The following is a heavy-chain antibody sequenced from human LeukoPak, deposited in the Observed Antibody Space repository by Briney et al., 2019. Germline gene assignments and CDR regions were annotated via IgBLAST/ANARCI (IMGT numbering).Heavy chain of an antibody. J-gene: IGHJ4*02. Sequence: SETLSLTCTVSGGSISSSSYYWGWIRQPPGKGLEWIGSIYYSGSTYYNPSLKSRVTISVDTSKNQFSLKLSSVTAADTAVYYCARGGGDGGLSSFDYWGQGTLVTVSS. CDR2: IYYSGST. D-gene: IGHD4-23*01. V-gene: IGHV4-39*07. CDR3: ARGGGDGGLSSFDY. CDR1: GGSISSSSYY.